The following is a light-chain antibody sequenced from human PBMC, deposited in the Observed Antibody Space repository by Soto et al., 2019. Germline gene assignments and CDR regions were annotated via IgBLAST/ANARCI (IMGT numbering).Light chain of an antibody. V-gene: IGLV2-14*03. Sequence: QSALTQPASVSGSPGQSITISCAGTSSDVGGYNYVSRYQQHPGKVPRLIISDVNKRPSGVSDRFSGSKSGNTASVTISGLQAEDEADYYCASFTRSVTVVFGGGTKLTVL. CDR1: SSDVGGYNY. CDR3: ASFTRSVTVV. J-gene: IGLJ2*01. CDR2: DVN.